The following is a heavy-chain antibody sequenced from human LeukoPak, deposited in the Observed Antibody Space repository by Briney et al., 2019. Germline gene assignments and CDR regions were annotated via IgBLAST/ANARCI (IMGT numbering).Heavy chain of an antibody. CDR3: ARDLGIVVEYYFDY. CDR2: ISAYNGNT. V-gene: IGHV1-18*01. CDR1: GYTFTSYG. D-gene: IGHD2-15*01. J-gene: IGHJ4*02. Sequence: ASVKVSCKASGYTFTSYGISWLRQAPGQGLEWMGWISAYNGNTNYAQKLQGRVTMTTDTSTSTAYMELRSLRSDDTAVYYCARDLGIVVEYYFDYWGQGTLVTVSS.